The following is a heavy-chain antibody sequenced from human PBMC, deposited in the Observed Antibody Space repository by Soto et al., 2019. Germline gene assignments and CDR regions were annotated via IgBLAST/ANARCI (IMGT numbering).Heavy chain of an antibody. D-gene: IGHD2-2*01. J-gene: IGHJ6*02. Sequence: ASVKDSCKDTCYTFTSYGISWVRQAPGQGLEWMGWISAYNGNTNYAQKLQGRVTMTTDTSTSTAYMELRSLRSDDTAVYYCAREIVVVPAAEYSSSAGPDYGMDVWGQGTTVTVSS. CDR2: ISAYNGNT. CDR1: CYTFTSYG. V-gene: IGHV1-18*01. CDR3: AREIVVVPAAEYSSSAGPDYGMDV.